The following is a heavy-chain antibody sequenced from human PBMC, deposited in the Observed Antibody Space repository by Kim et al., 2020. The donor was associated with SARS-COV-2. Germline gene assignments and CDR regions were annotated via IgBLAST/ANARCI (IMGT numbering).Heavy chain of an antibody. Sequence: SETLSLTCTVSGGSISSSSYYWGWIRQPPGKGLEWIGSIYYSGSTYYNPSLKSRVTISVDTSKNQFSLKLSSVTAADTAVYYCASVRFLEWLFFDIWVQG. J-gene: IGHJ3*02. D-gene: IGHD3-3*01. CDR1: GGSISSSSYY. CDR2: IYYSGST. CDR3: ASVRFLEWLFFDI. V-gene: IGHV4-39*01.